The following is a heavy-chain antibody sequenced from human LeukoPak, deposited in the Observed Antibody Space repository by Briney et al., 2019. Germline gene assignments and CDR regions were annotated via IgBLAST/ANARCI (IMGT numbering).Heavy chain of an antibody. CDR1: GYTFTGYY. Sequence: ASVKVSCKASGYTFTGYYMHWVRQAPGQGLEWMGWINPNSGGTNYTQKFQGRVTMTRDTSISTAYMELSRLRSDDTAVYYCARTYCSGGSCYPNWFDPWGQGTLVTVSS. V-gene: IGHV1-2*02. D-gene: IGHD2-15*01. CDR3: ARTYCSGGSCYPNWFDP. J-gene: IGHJ5*02. CDR2: INPNSGGT.